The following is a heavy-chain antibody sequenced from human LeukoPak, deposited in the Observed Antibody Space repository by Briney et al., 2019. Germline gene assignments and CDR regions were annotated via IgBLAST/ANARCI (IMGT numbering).Heavy chain of an antibody. J-gene: IGHJ5*02. CDR3: ARDLHGSGTYWEAWFDP. Sequence: SETLSLTCAVYGGSFSGYYWSWIRQPPGKGLEWIGEINHSGSTNYNPSLKSRVTISVDTSKNQFSLKLSSVTAADTAVYYCARDLHGSGTYWEAWFDPWGQGTLVTVSS. CDR1: GGSFSGYY. D-gene: IGHD3-10*01. V-gene: IGHV4-34*01. CDR2: INHSGST.